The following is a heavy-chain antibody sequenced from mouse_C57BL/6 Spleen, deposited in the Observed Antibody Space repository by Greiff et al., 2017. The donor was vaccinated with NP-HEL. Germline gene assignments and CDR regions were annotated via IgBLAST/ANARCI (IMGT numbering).Heavy chain of an antibody. V-gene: IGHV1-53*01. J-gene: IGHJ1*03. Sequence: VQLQQSGTELVKPGASVKLSCKASGYTFTSYWMHWVKQRPGQGLEWIGNINPSNGGTNYNEKFKSKATLTVDKSSSTAYMQLSSLTSEDSAVYYCAREDYGSSYVWYFDVWGTGTTVTVSS. CDR2: INPSNGGT. CDR3: AREDYGSSYVWYFDV. CDR1: GYTFTSYW. D-gene: IGHD1-1*01.